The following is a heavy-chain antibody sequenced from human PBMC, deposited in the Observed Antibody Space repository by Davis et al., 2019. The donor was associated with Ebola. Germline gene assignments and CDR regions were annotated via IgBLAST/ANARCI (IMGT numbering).Heavy chain of an antibody. Sequence: GESLKISCAASGFTFSSYAMSWVRQAPGKGLEWVSAISGSGGSTYYADSVKGRFTISRDNSKNTLYLQMNSLRAEDTAVYYCAKESPMKPDGSGSYWSFYYYYYGMDVCGQGTTVTVSS. CDR2: ISGSGGST. J-gene: IGHJ6*02. D-gene: IGHD3-10*01. CDR3: AKESPMKPDGSGSYWSFYYYYYGMDV. V-gene: IGHV3-23*01. CDR1: GFTFSSYA.